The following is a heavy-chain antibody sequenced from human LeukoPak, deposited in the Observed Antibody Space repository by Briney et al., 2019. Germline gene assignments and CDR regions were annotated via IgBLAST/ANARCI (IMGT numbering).Heavy chain of an antibody. CDR1: VLPFSNNR. CDR3: VRDLT. CDR2: IYSDGSA. V-gene: IGHV3-53*01. J-gene: IGHJ5*02. Sequence: PGGSLRLSCAASVLPFSNNRMSWVRQAPGKGLECVSVIYSDGSAYYADSVKGRFTISRDNSKSTLYLQMNSLRADDTAVYYCVRDLTWGQGTLVTVSS.